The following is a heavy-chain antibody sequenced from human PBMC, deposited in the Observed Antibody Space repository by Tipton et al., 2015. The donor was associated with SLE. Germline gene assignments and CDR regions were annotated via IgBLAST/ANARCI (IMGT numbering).Heavy chain of an antibody. D-gene: IGHD3-10*01. CDR2: FYFSGSS. CDR3: ARHLGVIVAFEV. Sequence: LRLSCTVSGVSISSGGHYWSWLRQSPGKGLEWIGFFYFSGSSQYNPSLKSRVAISADTSNNQFSLELRSVTAADTAVYYCARHLGVIVAFEVWGQGTVLTVSS. CDR1: GVSISSGGHY. J-gene: IGHJ3*01. V-gene: IGHV4-61*08.